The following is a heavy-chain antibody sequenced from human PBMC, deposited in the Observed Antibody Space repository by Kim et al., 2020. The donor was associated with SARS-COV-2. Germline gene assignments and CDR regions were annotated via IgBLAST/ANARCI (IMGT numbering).Heavy chain of an antibody. V-gene: IGHV6-1*01. D-gene: IGHD3-3*01. J-gene: IGHJ3*02. Sequence: SETLSLTCAISGDSVSSNSAAWNWIRQSPSRGLEWLGRTYYRSKWYNDYAVSVKSRITINPDTSKNQFSLQLNSVTPEDTAVYYCARVSTNLLLEWLLYLDAFDIWGQGTMVTVSS. CDR3: ARVSTNLLLEWLLYLDAFDI. CDR2: TYYRSKWYN. CDR1: GDSVSSNSAA.